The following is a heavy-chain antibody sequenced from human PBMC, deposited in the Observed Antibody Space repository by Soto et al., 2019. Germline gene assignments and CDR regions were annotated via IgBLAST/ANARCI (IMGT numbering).Heavy chain of an antibody. CDR3: AREGGYSGYRYYYYYYGMDV. D-gene: IGHD5-12*01. V-gene: IGHV3-33*01. Sequence: GGSLRLSCAASGFTFSSYDMHWVRQAPGKGLEWVAVIWYDGSNKYYADSVKGRFTISRDNSKNTLYLQMNSLRAEDTAVYYCAREGGYSGYRYYYYYYGMDVWGQGTTVTVSS. CDR1: GFTFSSYD. CDR2: IWYDGSNK. J-gene: IGHJ6*02.